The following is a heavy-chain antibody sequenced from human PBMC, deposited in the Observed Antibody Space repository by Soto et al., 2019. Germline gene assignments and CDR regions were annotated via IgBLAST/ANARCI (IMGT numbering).Heavy chain of an antibody. V-gene: IGHV4-39*01. J-gene: IGHJ4*02. CDR1: GGSISSSSYY. CDR3: ASRYCSGGSCYLPYFDY. CDR2: IYYSGST. Sequence: PSETLSLTCTVSGGSISSSSYYWGWIRQPPGKGLEWIGSIYYSGSTYYNPSLKSRVTISVDTSKNQFSLKLSSVTAADTAVYYCASRYCSGGSCYLPYFDYWGQGTLVTVSS. D-gene: IGHD2-15*01.